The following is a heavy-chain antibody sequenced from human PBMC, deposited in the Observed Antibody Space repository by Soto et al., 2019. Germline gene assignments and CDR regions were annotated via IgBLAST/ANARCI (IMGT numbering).Heavy chain of an antibody. D-gene: IGHD2-2*01. CDR3: AKHWGFPAQPAYNWFDP. Sequence: EVQLLESGGGLVQPGGSLRLSCAASGFTFSSYAMSWVRQAPGKGLEWVSAISGSGGSTYYADSVKGRFTISRDNSKNTLYLQMNSLRAEDTAVYYCAKHWGFPAQPAYNWFDPWGQGTLVTVSS. CDR2: ISGSGGST. J-gene: IGHJ5*02. V-gene: IGHV3-23*01. CDR1: GFTFSSYA.